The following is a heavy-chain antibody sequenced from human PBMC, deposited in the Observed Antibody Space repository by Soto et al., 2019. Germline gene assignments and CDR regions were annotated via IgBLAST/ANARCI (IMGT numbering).Heavy chain of an antibody. D-gene: IGHD3-3*01. V-gene: IGHV1-69*13. CDR2: IIPIFGTA. J-gene: IGHJ6*02. Sequence: ASVKVSCKASGGTFSSYAISWVRQAPGQGLEWMGGIIPIFGTANYAQKFQGRVTITADESTSTAYMELSSLRSEDTAVYYCARGYNTIFGVPSLGYYYGMDVWGQGTTVTVSS. CDR1: GGTFSSYA. CDR3: ARGYNTIFGVPSLGYYYGMDV.